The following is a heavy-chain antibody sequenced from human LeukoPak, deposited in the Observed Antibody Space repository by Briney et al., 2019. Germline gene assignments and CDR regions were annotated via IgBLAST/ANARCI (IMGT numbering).Heavy chain of an antibody. CDR3: ARVAVAVDY. Sequence: GASVKVSCKASGYTCTSYYMHWVRQAPGQGLEWMGIINPSGGSTSYAQKFQGRVTMTRDSSTRTVYMELSSLRSEDTAVYYCARVAVAVDYWGQGTLVTVSS. D-gene: IGHD6-19*01. CDR1: GYTCTSYY. V-gene: IGHV1-46*01. CDR2: INPSGGST. J-gene: IGHJ4*02.